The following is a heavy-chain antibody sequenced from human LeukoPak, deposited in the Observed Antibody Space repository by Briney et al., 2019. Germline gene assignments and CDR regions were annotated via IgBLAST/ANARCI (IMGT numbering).Heavy chain of an antibody. D-gene: IGHD3-3*01. V-gene: IGHV3-30*18. CDR2: ISYDKSNK. CDR3: VKEGFSGVDDAFDF. J-gene: IGHJ3*01. CDR1: GFTFSSYG. Sequence: GRSLRLSCTASGFTFSSYGMHWVRQAPGKGLEWVAVISYDKSNKYYAESVKGRFTISRDNSNALYLEMNSLRPEDTAVYYCVKEGFSGVDDAFDFWGQGTMVTVSS.